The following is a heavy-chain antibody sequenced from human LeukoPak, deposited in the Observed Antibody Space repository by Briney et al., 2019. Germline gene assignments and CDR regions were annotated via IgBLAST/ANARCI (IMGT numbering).Heavy chain of an antibody. Sequence: HSGGSLRLSCAASGFTFSSYGMSWVRQAPGKGLEWVSAISGSGGSTYYADSVKGRFTISRDNSKNTLYLQMNSLRAEDTAVYYCAKERVVVVVAAMFDPWGQGTLVTVSS. D-gene: IGHD2-15*01. CDR2: ISGSGGST. CDR1: GFTFSSYG. CDR3: AKERVVVVVAAMFDP. J-gene: IGHJ5*02. V-gene: IGHV3-23*01.